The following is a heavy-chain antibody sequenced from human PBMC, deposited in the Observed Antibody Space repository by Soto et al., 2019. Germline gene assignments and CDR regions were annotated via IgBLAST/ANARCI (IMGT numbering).Heavy chain of an antibody. CDR3: ARDLTIVPATHPRLENYGMDV. V-gene: IGHV1-18*01. CDR1: GYSFTSYG. J-gene: IGHJ6*02. CDR2: ISPYNGHT. Sequence: QVQLVQSAGEVKKPGASVKVSCKASGYSFTSYGISWVRRAPGQGLEWMGWISPYNGHTQFVQRFQGRVTMNTDTSTKKAYTELRNLRSDDTAHYYCARDLTIVPATHPRLENYGMDVWGQGTTVIVSS. D-gene: IGHD2-2*01.